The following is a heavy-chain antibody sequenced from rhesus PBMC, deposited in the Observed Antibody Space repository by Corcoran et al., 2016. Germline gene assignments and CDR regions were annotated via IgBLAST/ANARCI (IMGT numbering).Heavy chain of an antibody. CDR1: GGSISSSNW. D-gene: IGHD4-29*01. CDR3: AREGVAVLGYWYFDI. V-gene: IGHV4S19*01. Sequence: QVQLQESGPGLVKPSETLSLTCAVSGGSISSSNWWSWIRQPPGTGREWIGYISGSSGSTYYNPSLKSRVTISKDTSKNHFSLKLSSVTAADTAVYYCAREGVAVLGYWYFDIWGPGTPITISS. J-gene: IGHJ2*01. CDR2: ISGSSGST.